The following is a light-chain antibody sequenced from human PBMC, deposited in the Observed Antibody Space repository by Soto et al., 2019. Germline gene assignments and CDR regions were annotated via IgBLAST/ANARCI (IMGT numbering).Light chain of an antibody. CDR2: DAS. CDR3: QQRSNWQGAT. Sequence: EIVVTQSPATLSLSPGERATLSCRASQSVSSYLAWYQQKPGQAPRLLIYDASNRATGIPARFIGSGSGTDFTLTISSLEPEDFAVYYCQQRSNWQGATFGGGTKVEIK. J-gene: IGKJ4*01. V-gene: IGKV3-11*01. CDR1: QSVSSY.